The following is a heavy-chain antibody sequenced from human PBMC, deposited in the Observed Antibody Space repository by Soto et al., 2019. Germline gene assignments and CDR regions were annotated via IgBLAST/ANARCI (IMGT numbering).Heavy chain of an antibody. Sequence: AGGSLRLSCAASGFTFSSYWMHWVRQAPGKGLVWVSRINSDGSSTSYADSVKGRFTISRDNAKNTLYLQMNSLRAEDTAVYYCARAGGWYVGNWFDPWGQGTLVTVSS. CDR1: GFTFSSYW. CDR3: ARAGGWYVGNWFDP. D-gene: IGHD6-19*01. CDR2: INSDGSST. J-gene: IGHJ5*02. V-gene: IGHV3-74*01.